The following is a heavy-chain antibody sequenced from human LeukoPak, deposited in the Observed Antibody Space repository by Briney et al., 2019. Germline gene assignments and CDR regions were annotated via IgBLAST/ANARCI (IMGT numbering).Heavy chain of an antibody. CDR1: GFTFSSYA. Sequence: PGGSLRLSCAASGFTFSSYAMRWGRQAPGKGLEWVSAISGSGGSTYYAGSVKGRFTISRDNSKNTLYLQMNSLRAEDTAVYYCAKGAHYYDSSGYYWGFDPWGQGTLVTVSS. CDR2: ISGSGGST. CDR3: AKGAHYYDSSGYYWGFDP. D-gene: IGHD3-22*01. V-gene: IGHV3-23*01. J-gene: IGHJ5*02.